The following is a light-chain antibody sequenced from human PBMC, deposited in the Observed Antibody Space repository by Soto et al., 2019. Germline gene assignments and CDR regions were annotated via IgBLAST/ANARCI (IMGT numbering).Light chain of an antibody. CDR3: QQYSSSPSIT. V-gene: IGKV3-20*01. J-gene: IGKJ5*01. CDR2: GAS. CDR1: QSVTNSY. Sequence: EIVLTQSPGTLSVSPGERATLSCRSSQSVTNSYLAWYQQKPGQAPRLLIYGASTRATGIPDRFSGSGSGTDFTLTISRLEPEDFAVYYCQQYSSSPSITFGQGTRLEI.